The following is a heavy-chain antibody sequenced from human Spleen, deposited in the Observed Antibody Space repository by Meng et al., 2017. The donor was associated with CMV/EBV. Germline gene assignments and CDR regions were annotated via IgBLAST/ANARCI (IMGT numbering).Heavy chain of an antibody. V-gene: IGHV4-4*02. J-gene: IGHJ4*02. CDR3: ARGRGMRN. Sequence: LSLRCAVSGGSISSNNWWRWVRQPPGKGLEWIGEIYHSGSTHYNTSLKSRVTISVDKSKNHFFLNLTSVTAADTAIYYCARGRGMRNWGQGALVTVSS. CDR1: GGSISSNNW. CDR2: IYHSGST.